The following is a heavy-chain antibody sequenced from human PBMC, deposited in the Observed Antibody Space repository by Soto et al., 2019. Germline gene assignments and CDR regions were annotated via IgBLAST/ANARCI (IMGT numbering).Heavy chain of an antibody. Sequence: SGPTLVNTTQTLTLTCTFSEFSLSTSGVGVGWIRQPPGTALEWLGIIFWDDDKRYRPSLKSRVTITKDTSKNQLVLTMTNMDPVDTATYYCAHLPWKEMWPRAPVVNWGQGTPVTVSS. CDR1: EFSLSTSGVG. D-gene: IGHD1-1*01. CDR3: AHLPWKEMWPRAPVVN. CDR2: IFWDDDK. J-gene: IGHJ4*02. V-gene: IGHV2-5*02.